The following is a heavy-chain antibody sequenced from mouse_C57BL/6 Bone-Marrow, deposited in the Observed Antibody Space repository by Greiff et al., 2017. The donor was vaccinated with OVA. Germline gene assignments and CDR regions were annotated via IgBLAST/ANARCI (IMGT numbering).Heavy chain of an antibody. J-gene: IGHJ4*01. CDR3: ALDLLWLRRTDY. Sequence: EVQLVESGAELVKPGASVKLSCTASGFTFKAYYMHWVKQRTEQGLEWIGRIDPEDGDTKYAPKFQGKATITANTSSNTAYLQLSSLTSEDTAVYYCALDLLWLRRTDYWGQGTTVTVSS. CDR2: IDPEDGDT. V-gene: IGHV14-2*01. CDR1: GFTFKAYY. D-gene: IGHD2-2*01.